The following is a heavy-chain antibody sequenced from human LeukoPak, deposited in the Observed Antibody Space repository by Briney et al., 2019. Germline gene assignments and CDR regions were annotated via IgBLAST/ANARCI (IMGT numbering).Heavy chain of an antibody. Sequence: PGGSLRLSCAASGFTFSTYSMNWARQAPGKGLEWVSYISSSSSTIYYADSVKGRFTISRDNAKNSLYLQMNSLRAEDTAVYYCARVSWHDTFDIWGQGTMVTVSS. J-gene: IGHJ3*02. CDR1: GFTFSTYS. CDR3: ARVSWHDTFDI. CDR2: ISSSSSTI. V-gene: IGHV3-48*01.